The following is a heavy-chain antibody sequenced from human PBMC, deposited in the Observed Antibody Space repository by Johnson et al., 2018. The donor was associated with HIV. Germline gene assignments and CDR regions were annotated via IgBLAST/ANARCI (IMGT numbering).Heavy chain of an antibody. V-gene: IGHV3-30-3*01. Sequence: QVQLVESGGGVVRPGGSLRLSCAASGFTFSSYDMHWVRQAPGKGMDWVALISYDGSNKYYADSVKGRFTISRDNSKNTLYLQMNSLRAEDTAVYYCVRETRDDAFDIWGQGTMVTVSS. CDR1: GFTFSSYD. CDR3: VRETRDDAFDI. J-gene: IGHJ3*02. CDR2: ISYDGSNK. D-gene: IGHD4-11*01.